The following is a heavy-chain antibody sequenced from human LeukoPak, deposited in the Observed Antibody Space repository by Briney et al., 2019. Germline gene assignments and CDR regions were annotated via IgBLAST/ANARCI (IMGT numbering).Heavy chain of an antibody. CDR1: GFTFSSYG. CDR2: ISGSGGST. Sequence: GGSLRLSCAGSGFTFSSYGMSWVRQAPGKGLEWVSGISGSGGSTYYADSVRGRFTISRDNAKNSLSLQVNSLRADDTAVYYCARVGSTVAPGTPDYWGQGTLVTVSS. V-gene: IGHV3-23*01. D-gene: IGHD6-13*01. J-gene: IGHJ4*02. CDR3: ARVGSTVAPGTPDY.